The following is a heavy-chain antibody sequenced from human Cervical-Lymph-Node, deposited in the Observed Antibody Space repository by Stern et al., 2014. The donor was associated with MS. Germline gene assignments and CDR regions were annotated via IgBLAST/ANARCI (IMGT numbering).Heavy chain of an antibody. J-gene: IGHJ3*01. V-gene: IGHV4-30-2*01. CDR3: ARGGVIYTQDRNGFDV. D-gene: IGHD2-21*01. CDR2: IYHSGST. CDR1: GGSISSGGSS. Sequence: QVQLVESGSGQAKPSQTLSLTCAVSGGSISSGGSSWNWIRQPPGKGLEWIGVIYHSGSTYYNPSLQGRVFISVDTSKNQFALNLRSVTAADTAVYYCARGGVIYTQDRNGFDVWGQGTMVTVSS.